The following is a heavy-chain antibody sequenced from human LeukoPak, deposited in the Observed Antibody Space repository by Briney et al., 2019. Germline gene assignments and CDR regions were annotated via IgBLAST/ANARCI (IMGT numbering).Heavy chain of an antibody. Sequence: GGSLRLSCAASGFTFSSYAMHWVRQAPGKGLEWVAVISYDGSNKYYADSVKGRFTISRDNSKNTLYLQMNSLRAEDTAVYYCAKGERPPDYWGQGTLVTVSS. V-gene: IGHV3-30-3*01. CDR1: GFTFSSYA. J-gene: IGHJ4*02. D-gene: IGHD1-1*01. CDR3: AKGERPPDY. CDR2: ISYDGSNK.